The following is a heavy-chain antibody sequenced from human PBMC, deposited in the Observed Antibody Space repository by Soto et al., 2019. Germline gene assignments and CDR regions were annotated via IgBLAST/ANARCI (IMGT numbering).Heavy chain of an antibody. CDR2: MSPNSGNT. V-gene: IGHV1-8*01. J-gene: IGHJ5*02. D-gene: IGHD2-15*01. CDR3: ARGGYCSGGSCYRDWFDP. CDR1: GYTFTSYD. Sequence: ASVKVSCKASGYTFTSYDINWVRQATGQGLEWMGWMSPNSGNTGYAQKFQGRVTMTRNTSLSTAYMELSSLRSEDTAVYYCARGGYCSGGSCYRDWFDPWGQGTLVTVSS.